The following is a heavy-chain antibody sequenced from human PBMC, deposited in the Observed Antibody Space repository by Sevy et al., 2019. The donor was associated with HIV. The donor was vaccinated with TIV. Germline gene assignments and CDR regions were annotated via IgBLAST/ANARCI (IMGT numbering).Heavy chain of an antibody. CDR2: VYSGGAT. Sequence: GGSLRLSCAVSGFTLTNEFFSWVRQAPGKGLEWVAVVYSGGATYYADFVKGRFTISRDKSQITLYRQMKSLRAEDTAVYYCARVGYCRGGTCFSGFYYGMDVWGQGTTVTVSS. CDR1: GFTLTNEF. V-gene: IGHV3-53*01. CDR3: ARVGYCRGGTCFSGFYYGMDV. J-gene: IGHJ6*02. D-gene: IGHD2-15*01.